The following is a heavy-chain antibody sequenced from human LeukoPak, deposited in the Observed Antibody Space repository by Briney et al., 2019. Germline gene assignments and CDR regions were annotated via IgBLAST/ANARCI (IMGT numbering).Heavy chain of an antibody. CDR1: GFTVSSNY. CDR3: ARFIAAPYYFDY. D-gene: IGHD6-13*01. CDR2: ISGSSSYI. Sequence: GGSLRLSCAASGFTVSSNYMSWVRQAPGKGLEWVSSISGSSSYIYYADSVKGRFTISRDNAKNSLYLQMNSLRAEDTAVYYCARFIAAPYYFDYWGRGTLVTVSS. V-gene: IGHV3-21*01. J-gene: IGHJ4*02.